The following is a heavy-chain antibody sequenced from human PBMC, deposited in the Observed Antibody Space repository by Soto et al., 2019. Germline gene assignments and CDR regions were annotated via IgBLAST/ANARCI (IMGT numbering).Heavy chain of an antibody. CDR2: INAGNGNT. V-gene: IGHV1-3*01. Sequence: ASVKVSCKASGYTFTSYAMHWVRQAPGQRLEWMGWINAGNGNTKYSQKFQGRVTITRDTSASTAYMELSSLRSEDTAVYYCARDYEDYVWGSYQADDAFDIWGQGTMVTVSS. CDR3: ARDYEDYVWGSYQADDAFDI. D-gene: IGHD3-16*02. CDR1: GYTFTSYA. J-gene: IGHJ3*02.